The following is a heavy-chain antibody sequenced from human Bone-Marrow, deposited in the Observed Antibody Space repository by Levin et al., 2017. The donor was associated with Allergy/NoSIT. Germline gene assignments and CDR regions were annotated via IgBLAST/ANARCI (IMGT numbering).Heavy chain of an antibody. CDR3: ARDSSGPIFDY. J-gene: IGHJ4*02. Sequence: GESLKISCAASGFTFSDYYMSWIRQAPGKGLEWVSYISSSGSTIYCADSVKGRFTISRDNAKNSLYLQMNSLRAEDTAVYYCARDSSGPIFDYWGQGTLVTVSS. CDR1: GFTFSDYY. CDR2: ISSSGSTI. D-gene: IGHD3-22*01. V-gene: IGHV3-11*01.